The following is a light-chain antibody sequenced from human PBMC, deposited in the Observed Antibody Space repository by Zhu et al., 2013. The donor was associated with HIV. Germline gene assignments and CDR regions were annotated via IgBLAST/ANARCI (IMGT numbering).Light chain of an antibody. J-gene: IGKJ2*03. CDR2: WAS. CDR1: QSVLYSSNNENY. CDR3: QQYYSTPPS. V-gene: IGKV4-1*01. Sequence: DIVMTQSPDSLAVSLGERATINCKSSQSVLYSSNNENYLAWFQQKPGQPPQLLIYWASTRESGVPDRFSGSGSGTDFTLTISSLQAEDVAVYYCQQYYSTPPSFGQGTKLEIK.